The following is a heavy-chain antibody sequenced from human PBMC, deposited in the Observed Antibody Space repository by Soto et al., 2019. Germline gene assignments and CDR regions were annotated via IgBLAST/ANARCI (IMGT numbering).Heavy chain of an antibody. J-gene: IGHJ6*02. CDR3: AKGVDRAYYFDLDV. Sequence: GGSLRLSCAASGFTFSNYAMSCVRQAPGKALEWVSSIISSGDTTYYPDSVKGRFTISRDNSRNTLYLQMRTLRAEDTAVYYCAKGVDRAYYFDLDVCGRGTTVTVCS. V-gene: IGHV3-23*01. CDR1: GFTFSNYA. CDR2: IISSGDTT.